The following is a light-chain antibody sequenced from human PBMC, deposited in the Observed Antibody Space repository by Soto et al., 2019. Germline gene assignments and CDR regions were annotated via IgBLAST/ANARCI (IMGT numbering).Light chain of an antibody. CDR3: QKDNGVPLS. J-gene: IGKJ3*01. V-gene: IGKV1-27*01. CDR1: QAIGNY. CDR2: SAS. Sequence: DFQVAQFPSSLSASVGDRITITCRASQAIGNYLAWYQQKPGKDPKLLIYSASTLQSGVPSRFSGSRSGTDFTRTVSSLQTEDFATYYCQKDNGVPLSFGPGTKVEIK.